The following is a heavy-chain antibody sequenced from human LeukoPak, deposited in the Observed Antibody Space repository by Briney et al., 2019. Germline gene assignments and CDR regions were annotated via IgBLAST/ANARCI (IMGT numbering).Heavy chain of an antibody. CDR2: INPSGGST. D-gene: IGHD6-13*01. V-gene: IGHV1-46*01. J-gene: IGHJ4*02. CDR3: ARDAVPGYSSTWYAY. CDR1: VYTFTSYF. Sequence: ASVKVSCKASVYTFTSYFMHWVRQAPGQGLEWMGIINPSGGSTSYAQKFQGRVTMTRDTSTSTVYMELSSLRSEDTAVYYCARDAVPGYSSTWYAYWGQGTLVTVSS.